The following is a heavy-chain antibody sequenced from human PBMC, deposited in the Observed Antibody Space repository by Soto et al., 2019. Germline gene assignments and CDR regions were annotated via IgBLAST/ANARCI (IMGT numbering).Heavy chain of an antibody. Sequence: ITLKESGPALVKHTQTLTMTCTVSGFSVSSRGVGVGWIRQTPGKALEWVALIYWDGDDRYSTSLKSRLTITSDTGKTLVVLTMTNMDPADTATYYSARQPSWGCFFDYWGQGTLVTVSS. V-gene: IGHV2-5*02. D-gene: IGHD3-16*01. CDR1: GFSVSSRGVG. J-gene: IGHJ4*02. CDR3: ARQPSWGCFFDY. CDR2: IYWDGDD.